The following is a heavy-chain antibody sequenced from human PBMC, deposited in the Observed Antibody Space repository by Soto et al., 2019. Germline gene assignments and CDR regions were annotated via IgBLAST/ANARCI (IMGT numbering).Heavy chain of an antibody. V-gene: IGHV4-30-2*01. Sequence: SETLSLTCAVSGGSISSGGYSWSWIRQPPGKGLEWIGYIYHSGSTYYNPSLKSRVTISVDRSKNQFSLKLSSVTAADTAVYYCARGESLEVNFDYWGQGTLVTVSS. CDR3: ARGESLEVNFDY. D-gene: IGHD1-1*01. J-gene: IGHJ4*02. CDR2: IYHSGST. CDR1: GGSISSGGYS.